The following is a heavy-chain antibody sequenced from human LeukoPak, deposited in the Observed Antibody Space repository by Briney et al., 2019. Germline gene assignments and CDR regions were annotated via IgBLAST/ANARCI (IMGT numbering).Heavy chain of an antibody. CDR1: GFTFSSYS. D-gene: IGHD6-6*01. J-gene: IGHJ6*03. CDR2: ISSSSSYI. CDR3: ARDRPPTCYMDV. Sequence: GGSLRLSCAASGFTFSSYSMNWVRQAPGKGLEWVSSISSSSSYIYYADSVKGRFTISRDNAKNSLYLQMNSLRAEDTAVYYRARDRPPTCYMDVWGKGTTVTVSS. V-gene: IGHV3-21*01.